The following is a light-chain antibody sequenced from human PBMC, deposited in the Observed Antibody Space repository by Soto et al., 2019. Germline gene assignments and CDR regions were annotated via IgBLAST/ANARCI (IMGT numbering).Light chain of an antibody. V-gene: IGKV3-15*01. CDR3: QQYNNWPPDRT. J-gene: IGKJ1*01. Sequence: EIVMTQSPATLSVSPGERATLSCRASQSVGSNLAWYQQKPGQAPRLLIYGASTRSTGIPARFSGSGSGTEFTLTISSLPSEDFAIYFCQQYNNWPPDRTFGQGTKVELK. CDR1: QSVGSN. CDR2: GAS.